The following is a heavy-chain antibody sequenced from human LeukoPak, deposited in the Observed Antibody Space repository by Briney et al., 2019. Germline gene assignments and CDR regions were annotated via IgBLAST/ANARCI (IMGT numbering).Heavy chain of an antibody. CDR3: ARDAPLTHNDDGY. Sequence: PGGSLRLSCAASGFTFSSHWMSWVRQAPGKGLEWVANIKQDGSERYYVDSVKGRFTISRDNAKNSLYLQMNSLRVEDTALYYCARDAPLTHNDDGYWGQGTLVTVSS. D-gene: IGHD2-15*01. CDR2: IKQDGSER. CDR1: GFTFSSHW. V-gene: IGHV3-7*01. J-gene: IGHJ4*02.